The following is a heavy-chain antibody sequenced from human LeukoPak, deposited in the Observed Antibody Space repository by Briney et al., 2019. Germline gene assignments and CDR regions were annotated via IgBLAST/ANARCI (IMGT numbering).Heavy chain of an antibody. CDR3: ASHSISGSGWTPGDY. CDR2: IYYSGST. V-gene: IGHV4-59*08. J-gene: IGHJ4*02. Sequence: SETLSLTCTVSGGSISSYYWSWIRQPPGKGLEWIGYIYYSGSTNYNPSLKSRVTISVDTSKNQFSLKLSSVTAADTAVYYCASHSISGSGWTPGDYWGQGTLVTVSS. D-gene: IGHD6-19*01. CDR1: GGSISSYY.